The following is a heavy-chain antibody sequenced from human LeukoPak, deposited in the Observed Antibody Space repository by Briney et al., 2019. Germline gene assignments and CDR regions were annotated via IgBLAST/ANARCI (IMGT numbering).Heavy chain of an antibody. Sequence: SVKVSCEASGGTFSSYAISWVRQAPGQGLEWMGRIIPILGIANYAQKFQGRVTITADKSTSTAYMELSSLRSVDTAVYYCARDYYYDSSGYPFDYWGQGTLVTVSS. V-gene: IGHV1-69*04. CDR3: ARDYYYDSSGYPFDY. D-gene: IGHD3-22*01. CDR2: IIPILGIA. J-gene: IGHJ4*02. CDR1: GGTFSSYA.